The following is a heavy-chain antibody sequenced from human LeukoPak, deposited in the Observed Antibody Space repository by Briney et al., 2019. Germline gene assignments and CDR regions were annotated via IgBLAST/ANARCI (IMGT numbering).Heavy chain of an antibody. CDR2: IKEDGSEK. J-gene: IGHJ4*02. D-gene: IGHD6-13*01. CDR3: AKDMYSSSWYYFDY. V-gene: IGHV3-7*01. CDR1: GFTFSRYW. Sequence: GGSLRLSCAASGFTFSRYWMTWVRQAPGKGLEWVATIKEDGSEKYCADSVKGRCTISRDNSKNTLYLQMNSLRAEDTAVYYCAKDMYSSSWYYFDYWGQGTLVTVSS.